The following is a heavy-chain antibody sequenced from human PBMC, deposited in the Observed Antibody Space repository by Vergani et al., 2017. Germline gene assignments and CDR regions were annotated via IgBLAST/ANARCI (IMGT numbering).Heavy chain of an antibody. CDR3: ARDSERRMLLHCFDY. V-gene: IGHV4-39*07. Sequence: QLQLQESGPGLVKPSETLSLTCTVSGGSFSSSSYNWGWIRQPPGKGLEWIGSIYYSGSTYYNPSLKSRVTISVDTSKNQFSLKLSSVTAADTAVYYCARDSERRMLLHCFDYWGQGTLVTVSS. CDR1: GGSFSSSSYN. J-gene: IGHJ4*02. D-gene: IGHD2-15*01. CDR2: IYYSGST.